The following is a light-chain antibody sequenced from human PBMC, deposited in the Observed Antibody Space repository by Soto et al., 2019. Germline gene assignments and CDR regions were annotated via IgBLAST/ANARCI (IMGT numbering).Light chain of an antibody. CDR1: QSVSGTF. J-gene: IGKJ4*01. CDR2: DAS. V-gene: IGKV3-20*01. Sequence: DIVLTQSPGSLALSPGERATLSCRASQSVSGTFLAWYQQKPGQAPRLLIYDASNRATGIPARFSGGGSGTDFTLTISRLEPEDFAVYYCQQFSSYPLTFGGGTKVDIK. CDR3: QQFSSYPLT.